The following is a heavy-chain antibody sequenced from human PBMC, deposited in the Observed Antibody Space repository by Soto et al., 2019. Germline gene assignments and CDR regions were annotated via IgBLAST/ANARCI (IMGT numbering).Heavy chain of an antibody. Sequence: KPGGSLRLSCTVLGFTLTNENMNWVRQAPGKGLEWVSSISSRSTFINYADPVKGRFTISRDNDKGLVYLQMNSLRAEDTAVYYCARDPPLSMIVVVGVDDFWGQGTLVTVSS. CDR2: ISSRSTFI. CDR3: ARDPPLSMIVVVGVDDF. V-gene: IGHV3-21*06. CDR1: GFTLTNEN. D-gene: IGHD3-22*01. J-gene: IGHJ4*02.